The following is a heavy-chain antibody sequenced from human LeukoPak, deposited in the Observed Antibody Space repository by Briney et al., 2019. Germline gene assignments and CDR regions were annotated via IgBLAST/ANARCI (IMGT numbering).Heavy chain of an antibody. CDR3: AKRGGYSYDRSNWFDP. J-gene: IGHJ5*02. CDR2: INHSGST. V-gene: IGHV4-34*01. Sequence: SETLSLTCAVYGGSFSGYYWSWIRQPPGKGLEWIGEINHSGSTNYNPSLKSRVTISVDTSKNQFSLKLSSVTAADTAAYYCAKRGGYSYDRSNWFDPWGQGTLVTVSS. D-gene: IGHD5-18*01. CDR1: GGSFSGYY.